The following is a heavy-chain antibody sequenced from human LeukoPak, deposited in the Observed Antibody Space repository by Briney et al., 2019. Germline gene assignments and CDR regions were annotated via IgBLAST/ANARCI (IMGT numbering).Heavy chain of an antibody. D-gene: IGHD3-3*01. CDR2: IYYSGST. CDR1: GGSISSGDYY. CDR3: ARNPYYDFWSGPPSDAFDI. J-gene: IGHJ3*02. V-gene: IGHV4-30-4*08. Sequence: SQTLSLTCTVSGGSISSGDYYWSWIRQPPGKGLEWIGYIYYSGSTYYNPSLKSRVTISVDASKNQFSLKLSSVTAADTAVYYCARNPYYDFWSGPPSDAFDIWGQGTMVTVSS.